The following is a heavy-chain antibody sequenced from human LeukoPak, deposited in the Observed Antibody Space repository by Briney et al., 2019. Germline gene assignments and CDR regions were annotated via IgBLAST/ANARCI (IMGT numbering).Heavy chain of an antibody. J-gene: IGHJ1*01. CDR2: INTNTGNP. CDR3: ARNEGGGPLFQH. V-gene: IGHV7-4-1*04. CDR1: GYIFTALS. D-gene: IGHD1-1*01. Sequence: GASVKVSCKASGYIFTALSMNWVRQAPGQGLEWMGWINTNTGNPTYAQGFTGRFVFSLDTSVNMAYLQISGLKADDTAVYYCARNEGGGPLFQHWGQGTPVIVSS.